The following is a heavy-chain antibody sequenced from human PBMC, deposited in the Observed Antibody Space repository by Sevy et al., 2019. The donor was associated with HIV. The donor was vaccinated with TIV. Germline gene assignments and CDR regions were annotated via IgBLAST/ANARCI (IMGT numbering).Heavy chain of an antibody. J-gene: IGHJ4*02. Sequence: ASVKVSCKASGFNFNSYYLHWVRQAPGQGLEWMGWISLDDGVTSYAQKFQGRVTMTRETSISTAYMEVTRLRSDDTATFFCARVRGVFVFDFWGQGSLVTVSS. D-gene: IGHD3-10*01. CDR1: GFNFNSYY. CDR3: ARVRGVFVFDF. V-gene: IGHV1-2*02. CDR2: ISLDDGVT.